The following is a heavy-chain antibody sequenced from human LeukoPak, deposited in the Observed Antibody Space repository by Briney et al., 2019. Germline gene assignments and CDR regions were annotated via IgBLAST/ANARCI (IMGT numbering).Heavy chain of an antibody. D-gene: IGHD6-13*01. CDR2: IIPIFGTA. CDR3: ATFDSSSWFFPFDF. CDR1: GGTFSSYA. J-gene: IGHJ4*02. V-gene: IGHV1-69*06. Sequence: GASVKLSCKASGGTFSSYAISWVRQAPGQGLEWMGGIIPIFGTANYAQKFQGRVTITADKSTSTAYMELSSVRSEDTAVYYCATFDSSSWFFPFDFWGQGTLVTVSS.